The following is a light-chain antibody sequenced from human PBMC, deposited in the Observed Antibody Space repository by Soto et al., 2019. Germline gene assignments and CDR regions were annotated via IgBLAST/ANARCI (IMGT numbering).Light chain of an antibody. J-gene: IGLJ2*01. Sequence: QSALTQPPSASGSPGQSVAISCTGTSSDVGGYNDVSWYQQHPGKAPKLMIHEVTKRPSGVPDRFSGSKSGNTASLTVSGLQADDEANYYCSSKAGSNNLGVVFGGGTKLTVL. CDR2: EVT. CDR1: SSDVGGYND. CDR3: SSKAGSNNLGVV. V-gene: IGLV2-8*01.